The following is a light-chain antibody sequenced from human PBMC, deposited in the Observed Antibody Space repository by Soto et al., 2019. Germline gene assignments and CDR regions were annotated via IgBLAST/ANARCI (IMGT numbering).Light chain of an antibody. Sequence: EIVLTQSPATLSLSPGERATLSCRASQSVSSYLAWYQQRPGQAPRLLIYDTSNRATGIPARFSGSGSGTDFTLTISSLEPEDFAVYYCQHRSNWPLTFGGGTKVEIK. CDR2: DTS. V-gene: IGKV3-11*01. CDR1: QSVSSY. CDR3: QHRSNWPLT. J-gene: IGKJ4*01.